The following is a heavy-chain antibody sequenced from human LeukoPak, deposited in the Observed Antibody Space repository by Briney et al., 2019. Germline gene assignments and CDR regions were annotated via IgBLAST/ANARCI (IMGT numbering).Heavy chain of an antibody. Sequence: EASVKVSCKASGYTFTSYYMHWVRQAPGQGLEWMGIINPSGGSTSYAQKFQGRVTMTRDTSTSTVYMELSSLRSEDTAVYYCARTCGGDCYAEYFQHWGQGTLVTVSS. CDR2: INPSGGST. V-gene: IGHV1-46*01. CDR3: ARTCGGDCYAEYFQH. J-gene: IGHJ1*01. CDR1: GYTFTSYY. D-gene: IGHD2-21*02.